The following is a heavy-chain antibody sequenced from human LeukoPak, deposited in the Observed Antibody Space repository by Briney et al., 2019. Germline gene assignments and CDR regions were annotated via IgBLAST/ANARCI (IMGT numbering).Heavy chain of an antibody. Sequence: PGWSLRLSCAASGFTFSSYGMSWVRQALGKGLEWVSTISGSGGSTHYADSVKGRFTISRDNSKNTLYLQMNSLRAEDTAVYYCAELGITMIGGVWGKGTTVTISS. V-gene: IGHV3-23*01. CDR2: ISGSGGST. CDR1: GFTFSSYG. CDR3: AELGITMIGGV. J-gene: IGHJ6*04. D-gene: IGHD3-10*02.